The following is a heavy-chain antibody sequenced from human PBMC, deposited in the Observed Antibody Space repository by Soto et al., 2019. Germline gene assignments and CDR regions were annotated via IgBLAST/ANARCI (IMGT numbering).Heavy chain of an antibody. J-gene: IGHJ4*02. Sequence: QVQLVQSGAEVKKPGSSVKVSCKASGGTFSSYAISWVRQAPGQGLEWMGGIIPIFGTANYAQKFQGRVTITADESTSTAYMELSSLRSEDTAVYYCARDGGSCGGDCSTTPFDYWAQGTLVTVSS. CDR1: GGTFSSYA. V-gene: IGHV1-69*01. D-gene: IGHD2-21*02. CDR2: IIPIFGTA. CDR3: ARDGGSCGGDCSTTPFDY.